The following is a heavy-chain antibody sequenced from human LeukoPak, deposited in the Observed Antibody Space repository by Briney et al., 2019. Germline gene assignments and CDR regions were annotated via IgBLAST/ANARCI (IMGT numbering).Heavy chain of an antibody. D-gene: IGHD5-24*01. CDR1: GGSISSGDYY. CDR2: IYYSGST. J-gene: IGHJ4*02. Sequence: SETLSLTCTVSGGSISSGDYYWSWIRQPPGKGLEWIGYIYYSGSTYYNPSLKSRVTISVDTSKNQFSLKLSSVTAADTAVYYCASDTPDGYNYARDYWGQGTLVTVSS. CDR3: ASDTPDGYNYARDY. V-gene: IGHV4-30-4*01.